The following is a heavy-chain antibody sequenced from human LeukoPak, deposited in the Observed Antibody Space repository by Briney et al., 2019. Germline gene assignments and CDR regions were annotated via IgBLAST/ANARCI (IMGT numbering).Heavy chain of an antibody. J-gene: IGHJ4*02. CDR2: MTPTTGNP. Sequence: ASVKVSCKSSGYTFTSYDINWVRQATGQGREWMGWMTPTTGNPASAHKFQAIFTITTNTSISTAYMELSSLRSEDTAVYYYARIDSCGWRKWGQGTLVTVSS. V-gene: IGHV1-8*01. CDR3: ARIDSCGWRK. D-gene: IGHD6-19*01. CDR1: GYTFTSYD.